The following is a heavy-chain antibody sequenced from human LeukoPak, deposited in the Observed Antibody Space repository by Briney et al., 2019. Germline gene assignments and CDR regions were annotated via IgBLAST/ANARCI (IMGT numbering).Heavy chain of an antibody. V-gene: IGHV4-59*01. Sequence: SETLSLTCTVSGGSISSYYWSWIRQPPGKGLEWVGYIYYSGSTNYNPSLKSRVTISVDTSKNQFSLKLSSVTAADTAVYYCARGPPTLRQQLTLWYYFDYWGQGTLVTVSS. J-gene: IGHJ4*02. CDR1: GGSISSYY. CDR2: IYYSGST. CDR3: ARGPPTLRQQLTLWYYFDY. D-gene: IGHD6-13*01.